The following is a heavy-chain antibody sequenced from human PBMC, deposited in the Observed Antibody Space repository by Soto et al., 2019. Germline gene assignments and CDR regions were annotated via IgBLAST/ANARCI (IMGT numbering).Heavy chain of an antibody. CDR1: GGSFSASS. Sequence: QVRLQQWGAGLLKPSETLSLTCAVFGGSFSASSWTWIRQPPGKGLEWIGQINHSGRTNYNPSLKSRVTISMDTSKNQFSLRLTSVTAADTAMYHCARGGGSDPYFDSWGQGTLVAVSS. J-gene: IGHJ4*02. CDR2: INHSGRT. V-gene: IGHV4-34*01. D-gene: IGHD5-12*01. CDR3: ARGGGSDPYFDS.